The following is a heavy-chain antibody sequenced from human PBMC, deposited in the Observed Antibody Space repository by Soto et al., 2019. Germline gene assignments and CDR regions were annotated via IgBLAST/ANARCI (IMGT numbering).Heavy chain of an antibody. CDR1: GGFVSSSSYY. CDR3: AAGGYYSLTYYFDS. V-gene: IGHV4-39*01. J-gene: IGHJ4*02. CDR2: GSYSGGT. Sequence: QLQLQESGPGLVKPSETLSLTCSVSGGFVSSSSYYWGWIRQPPGKGLEWIGSGSYSGGTYYKPSLKSRVTISLDTSKNQFSLKLTSVTAADTAVYYCAAGGYYSLTYYFDSWGQGTLVTVSS. D-gene: IGHD3-22*01.